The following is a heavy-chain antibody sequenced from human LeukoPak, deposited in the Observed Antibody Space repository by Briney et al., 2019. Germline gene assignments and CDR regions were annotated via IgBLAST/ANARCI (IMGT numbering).Heavy chain of an antibody. Sequence: GGSLRLSCAASGFTVSSNYMSWVRQAPGKGLEWVSVIYSGDSTYYADSVKGRFTISRDNSKNTLYLQMNSLRAEDTAVYYCARRGFEYGMDVWGQGTTVTVSS. V-gene: IGHV3-66*01. CDR3: ARRGFEYGMDV. CDR1: GFTVSSNY. CDR2: IYSGDST. D-gene: IGHD3-10*01. J-gene: IGHJ6*02.